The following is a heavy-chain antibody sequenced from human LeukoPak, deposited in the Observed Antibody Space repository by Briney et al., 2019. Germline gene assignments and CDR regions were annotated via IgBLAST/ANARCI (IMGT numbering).Heavy chain of an antibody. CDR1: GGTFSSYA. Sequence: ASVKVSCKASGGTFSSYAISWVRQAPGQGLEWMGGIIPIFGTANYAQKFQGRVTITADESTSTAYMELRSLRSDDTAVYYCARGMEKLVTTVTRYYYYYMDVWGKGTTVTVSS. D-gene: IGHD4-17*01. J-gene: IGHJ6*03. CDR3: ARGMEKLVTTVTRYYYYYMDV. CDR2: IIPIFGTA. V-gene: IGHV1-69*13.